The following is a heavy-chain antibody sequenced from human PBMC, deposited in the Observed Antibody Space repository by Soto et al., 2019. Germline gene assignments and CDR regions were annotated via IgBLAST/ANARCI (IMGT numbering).Heavy chain of an antibody. CDR3: GRGRSGQIVVFY. CDR1: GYTFTGHY. J-gene: IGHJ4*02. Sequence: ASVKVSCKASGYTFTGHYIHWVRQAPEQGPEWMGEIGPETGATRYAQKFQGRVTMTRHMSITTVYMELNNLSPDDTAVYYCGRGRSGQIVVFYWGQGTPVTVSS. CDR2: IGPETGAT. V-gene: IGHV1-2*02. D-gene: IGHD1-26*01.